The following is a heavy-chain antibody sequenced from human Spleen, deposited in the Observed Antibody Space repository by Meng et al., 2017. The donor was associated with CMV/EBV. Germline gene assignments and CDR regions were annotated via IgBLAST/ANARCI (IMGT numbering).Heavy chain of an antibody. CDR3: AQAPTTVTTYYFYYGMDV. Sequence: TCGRHAMNWVRLAPGKGLEWVSGISCSGATKYYADSVKGRFTISRDNSKSTLSLQMDSLRAEDTALYYCAQAPTTVTTYYFYYGMDVWGQGTTVTVSS. V-gene: IGHV3-23*01. D-gene: IGHD4-17*01. J-gene: IGHJ6*02. CDR2: ISCSGATK. CDR1: TCGRHA.